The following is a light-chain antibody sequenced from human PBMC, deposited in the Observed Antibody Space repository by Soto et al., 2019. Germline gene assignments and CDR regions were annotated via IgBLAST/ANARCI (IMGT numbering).Light chain of an antibody. CDR1: RSNIGAGSA. CDR2: GDN. V-gene: IGLV1-40*01. CDR3: QASDSGLSGSKV. J-gene: IGLJ3*02. Sequence: QYVLTQPPSVSGAPGQRVTISCTGSRSNIGAGSAVHWYQHLPGSAPKLLIYGDNIRPSGVPDRFSASKSGTSASLDISGLQVEDEAVYYCQASDSGLSGSKVFGAGTKVTVL.